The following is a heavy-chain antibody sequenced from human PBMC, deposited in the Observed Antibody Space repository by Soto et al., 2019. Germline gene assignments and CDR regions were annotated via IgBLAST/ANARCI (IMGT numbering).Heavy chain of an antibody. CDR3: ARHPPPLDCSSTSCYPHSNWFDP. D-gene: IGHD2-2*01. Sequence: SETLSLTCTVSGGSISSSSYYWGWIRQPPGKGLEWIGSIYYSGSTYYNPSLKSRVTISVDTSKNQFSLKLSSVTAADTAVYYCARHPPPLDCSSTSCYPHSNWFDPWGQGTLVTVSS. J-gene: IGHJ5*02. CDR1: GGSISSSSYY. V-gene: IGHV4-39*01. CDR2: IYYSGST.